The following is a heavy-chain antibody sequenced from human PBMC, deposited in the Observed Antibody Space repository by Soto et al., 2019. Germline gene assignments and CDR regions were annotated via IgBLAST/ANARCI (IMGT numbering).Heavy chain of an antibody. Sequence: PSETLSLTCAVYGGSFSGHYWSWIRQPPGKGLEWIGEINHSGSTNYNPSLKSRVTISVDTSKNQFSLKLSSVTAADTAVYYCAVGPYCSSTSCYGYYFDYWGQGTLVTVSS. V-gene: IGHV4-34*01. CDR1: GGSFSGHY. D-gene: IGHD2-2*01. J-gene: IGHJ4*02. CDR2: INHSGST. CDR3: AVGPYCSSTSCYGYYFDY.